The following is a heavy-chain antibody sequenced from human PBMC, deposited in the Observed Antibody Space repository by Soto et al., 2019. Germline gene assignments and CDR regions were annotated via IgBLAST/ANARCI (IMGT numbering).Heavy chain of an antibody. CDR1: GYTFTGYY. J-gene: IGHJ5*02. CDR3: ARNMFLGEGNWFDP. CDR2: INTNSGGT. Sequence: GASVKVSCKASGYTFTGYYMHWVRQAPGQGLEWMGWINTNSGGTNYAKKFQGRVTMTRDTSISTAHMELSRLRSDDTAVYYCARNMFLGEGNWFDPWGQGTLVTVSS. V-gene: IGHV1-2*02. D-gene: IGHD3-10*01.